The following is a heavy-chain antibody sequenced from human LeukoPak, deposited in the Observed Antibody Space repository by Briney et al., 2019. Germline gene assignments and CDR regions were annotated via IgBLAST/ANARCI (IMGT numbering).Heavy chain of an antibody. CDR1: GGSISGHY. V-gene: IGHV4-59*11. CDR3: ARVSGDPETTDAPDI. J-gene: IGHJ3*02. Sequence: SETLSLTCTVSGGSISGHYWTWIRQPPGKGLEWIGYIHYSGRTDYNPSLKSRVTISVDTSKGQFSLKLTSVSAADTAVYYCARVSGDPETTDAPDIWGQGTMVTVSS. CDR2: IHYSGRT. D-gene: IGHD1/OR15-1a*01.